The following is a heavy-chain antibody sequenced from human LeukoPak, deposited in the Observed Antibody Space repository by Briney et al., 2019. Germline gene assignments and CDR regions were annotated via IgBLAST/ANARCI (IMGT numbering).Heavy chain of an antibody. Sequence: QPGRSLLLSCAASGFTFSAHAMHGVRQAPGKGLEAVAVISFDGSNTYYPDSVKGRFTISRDNSKNTLYLQMDSLRGEDTAVYFCARDPTPWRRDYFDYWGQGTLVVVSS. V-gene: IGHV3-30-3*01. J-gene: IGHJ4*02. CDR1: GFTFSAHA. CDR3: ARDPTPWRRDYFDY. CDR2: ISFDGSNT.